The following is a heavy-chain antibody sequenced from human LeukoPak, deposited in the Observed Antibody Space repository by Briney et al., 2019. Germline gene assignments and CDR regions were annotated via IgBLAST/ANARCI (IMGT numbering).Heavy chain of an antibody. D-gene: IGHD1-14*01. CDR3: ARGPGFFDL. V-gene: IGHV4-59*01. J-gene: IGHJ2*01. CDR1: GGSISSYY. Sequence: SETLSLTCTVSGGSISSYYWSWIRQPPGKGLEWIGYIYYSGSTNYNPSLKSRVTISVDTSKNQFSLKLSSVTAADTAVYYCARGPGFFDLWGRGTLVTVSS. CDR2: IYYSGST.